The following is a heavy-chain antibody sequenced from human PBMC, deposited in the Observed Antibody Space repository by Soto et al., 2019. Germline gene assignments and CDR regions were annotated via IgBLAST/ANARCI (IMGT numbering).Heavy chain of an antibody. J-gene: IGHJ4*02. Sequence: ASVKVSCKASGYTFTSYAMHWVRQAPGQRLEWMGWINAGNGNTKYSQKFQGRVTITRDTSASTAYMELSSLRSEDTAVYYCARNHLTIFGVVTLHNDYWGQGTLVTVSS. CDR2: INAGNGNT. D-gene: IGHD3-3*01. V-gene: IGHV1-3*01. CDR3: ARNHLTIFGVVTLHNDY. CDR1: GYTFTSYA.